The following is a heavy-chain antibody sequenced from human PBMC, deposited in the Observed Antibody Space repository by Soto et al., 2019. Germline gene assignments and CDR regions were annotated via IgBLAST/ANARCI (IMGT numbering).Heavy chain of an antibody. D-gene: IGHD1-26*01. CDR3: ARDLVGATISNYFDY. CDR2: INPSGGST. V-gene: IGHV1-46*01. Sequence: EASVKVSCKASGYTFTSYYMHWVRQAPGQGLEWMGIINPSGGSTSYAQKFQGRVTMTRDTSTSTVYMELSSLRSEDTAVYYCARDLVGATISNYFDYWGQGTLVTVSS. CDR1: GYTFTSYY. J-gene: IGHJ4*02.